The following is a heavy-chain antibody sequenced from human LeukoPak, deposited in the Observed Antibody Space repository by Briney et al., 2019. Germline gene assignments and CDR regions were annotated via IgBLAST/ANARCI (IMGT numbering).Heavy chain of an antibody. CDR3: ARDIVVVPAAMYSLYYYYYYMDV. J-gene: IGHJ6*03. CDR1: GGTFSSYA. D-gene: IGHD2-2*01. CDR2: TIPIFGTA. Sequence: ASVTVSCKASGGTFSSYAISWVRQAPGQGLEWMGGTIPIFGTANYAQKFQGRATITTDESTSTAYMELSSLRSEDTAVYYCARDIVVVPAAMYSLYYYYYYMDVWGKGTTVTVSS. V-gene: IGHV1-69*05.